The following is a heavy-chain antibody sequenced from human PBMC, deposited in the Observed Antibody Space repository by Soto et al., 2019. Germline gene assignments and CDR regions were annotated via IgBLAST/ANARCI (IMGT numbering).Heavy chain of an antibody. J-gene: IGHJ6*02. Sequence: AGGSLRLSRAASGFTFSSYSMNWVRQAPGKGLEWVSYISSSSSTIYYADSVKGRFTIPRDNAKNSLYLQMNSLRGEDTAVYYCARDLDYYDILTGYYWVGMDVWGQGTTVTVSS. CDR3: ARDLDYYDILTGYYWVGMDV. CDR2: ISSSSSTI. V-gene: IGHV3-48*01. CDR1: GFTFSSYS. D-gene: IGHD3-9*01.